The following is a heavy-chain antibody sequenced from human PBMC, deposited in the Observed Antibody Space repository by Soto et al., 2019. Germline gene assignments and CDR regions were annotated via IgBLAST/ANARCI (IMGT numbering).Heavy chain of an antibody. CDR1: GYRFTLDF. V-gene: IGHV5-51*01. D-gene: IGHD3-22*01. J-gene: IGHJ6*02. CDR3: ARLGGYYYYYYGMDG. CDR2: IYPCDSDT. Sequence: PGESLNLCCTASGYRFTLDFFGCVRQLPVKGLEWMGIIYPCDSDTRYSPSFQGQVTISADKSISTAYLQWSSLKASDTAMYYCARLGGYYYYYYGMDGWGQETTITFS.